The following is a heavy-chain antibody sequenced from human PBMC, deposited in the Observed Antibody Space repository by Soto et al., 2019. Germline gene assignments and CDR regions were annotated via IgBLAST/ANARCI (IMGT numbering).Heavy chain of an antibody. CDR3: AIINYYGSGSYYTADY. CDR1: GFTFSSYA. Sequence: QVQLVESGGGVVQPGRSLRLSCAASGFTFSSYAMHWVRQAPGKGLEWVAVISYDGSNKYYADSVKGRFTISRDNSKNTLYLQMNSLRAEDTAVYYCAIINYYGSGSYYTADYWGQGTLVTVSS. J-gene: IGHJ4*02. CDR2: ISYDGSNK. D-gene: IGHD3-10*01. V-gene: IGHV3-30-3*01.